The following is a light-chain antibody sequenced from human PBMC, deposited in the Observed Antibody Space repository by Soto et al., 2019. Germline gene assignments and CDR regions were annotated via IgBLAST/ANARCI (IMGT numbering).Light chain of an antibody. CDR3: QQYNSYWT. J-gene: IGKJ1*01. Sequence: DIQMTQSTSTLSASVGDRVTITCRASQSISSWLAWYQQKPGKAPKLLIYDASSLESGVPSRFSGSGSGTEFTLTISSLQPDDFATNYCQQYNSYWTFGQGTKVDIK. CDR2: DAS. V-gene: IGKV1-5*01. CDR1: QSISSW.